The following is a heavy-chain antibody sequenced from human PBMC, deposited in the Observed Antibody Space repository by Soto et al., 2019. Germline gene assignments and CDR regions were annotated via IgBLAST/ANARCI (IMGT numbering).Heavy chain of an antibody. CDR1: GGSISSYY. Sequence: SETLSLTCAVSGGSISSYYWSWIRQPPGKGLEWIGYIYYSGSTNYNPSLKSRVTISVDTSKNQFSLKLSSVTAADTAVYYCAREGYYYDSSGPSRDAFDIWGQGTMVTVSS. CDR3: AREGYYYDSSGPSRDAFDI. D-gene: IGHD3-22*01. CDR2: IYYSGST. J-gene: IGHJ3*02. V-gene: IGHV4-59*01.